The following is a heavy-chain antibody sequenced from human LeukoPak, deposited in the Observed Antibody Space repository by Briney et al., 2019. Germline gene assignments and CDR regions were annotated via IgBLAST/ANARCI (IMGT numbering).Heavy chain of an antibody. CDR1: GGTFSSYA. Sequence: SVKVSCKASGGTFSSYAISWVRQAPGRGLEWMGGIIPIFGTANYAQKFQGRVTITTDESTSTAYMELSSLRSEDTAVYYCAKAYSGWPLTNFDYWGQGTLVTVSS. CDR2: IIPIFGTA. J-gene: IGHJ4*02. D-gene: IGHD6-19*01. V-gene: IGHV1-69*05. CDR3: AKAYSGWPLTNFDY.